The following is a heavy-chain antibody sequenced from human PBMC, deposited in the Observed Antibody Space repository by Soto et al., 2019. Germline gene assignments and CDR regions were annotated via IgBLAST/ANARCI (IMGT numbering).Heavy chain of an antibody. CDR1: GYTFSDYA. CDR2: INTVNGNT. CDR3: ARDLAVLTPLVY. Sequence: ASVKVSCKASGYTFSDYAMHWARQAPGQRLEWMGWINTVNGNTKYSQKFQGRVTITRDASTSTAYMELNSLSSEDTAVYYCARDLAVLTPLVYWGQGTLVTVSS. D-gene: IGHD3-9*01. V-gene: IGHV1-3*04. J-gene: IGHJ4*02.